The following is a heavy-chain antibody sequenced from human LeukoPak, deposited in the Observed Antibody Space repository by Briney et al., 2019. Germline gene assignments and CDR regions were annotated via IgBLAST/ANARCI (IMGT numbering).Heavy chain of an antibody. V-gene: IGHV3-23*01. CDR3: ARDRATSYYYDSSGYPPSSFDI. D-gene: IGHD3-22*01. J-gene: IGHJ3*02. CDR1: GGSFSGYY. CDR2: ISGSGGTT. Sequence: ETLSLTCAVYGGSFSGYYWSWVRQAPGKGLEWVSAISGSGGTTYYADSVKGRFTISRDNSKNTLYLQMNSLRAEDTAVYYCARDRATSYYYDSSGYPPSSFDIWGQGTMVTVSS.